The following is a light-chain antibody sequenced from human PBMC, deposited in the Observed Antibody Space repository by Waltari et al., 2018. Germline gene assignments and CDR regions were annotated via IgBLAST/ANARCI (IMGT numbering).Light chain of an antibody. J-gene: IGKJ2*01. CDR3: QQYNDYPYT. Sequence: DIQMTQSPSTLSAVIGDRVTITCRASQSFSTWLAWYQQKPGKAPKLLIHQASTLRSGVQSRFSGSESGTEFILTINSLQPDDFATYFCQQYNDYPYTFGQGTKLEIK. V-gene: IGKV1-5*03. CDR1: QSFSTW. CDR2: QAS.